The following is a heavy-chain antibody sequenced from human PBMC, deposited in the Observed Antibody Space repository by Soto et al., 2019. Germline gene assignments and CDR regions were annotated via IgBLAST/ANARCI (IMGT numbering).Heavy chain of an antibody. Sequence: SETLSLTCTVSGDSMSSSNWWNWVRQPPGKGLEWIGEAHHSGRTNYNPSLKSRVTISVDRSQNRFSLKLSSVTAADTAVYYCAGSEATALDYWGQGTLVTVS. CDR1: GDSMSSSNW. CDR3: AGSEATALDY. CDR2: AHHSGRT. V-gene: IGHV4-4*02. J-gene: IGHJ4*02.